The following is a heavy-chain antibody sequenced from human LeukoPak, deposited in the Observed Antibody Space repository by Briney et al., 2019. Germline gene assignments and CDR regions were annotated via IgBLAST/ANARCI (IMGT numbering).Heavy chain of an antibody. D-gene: IGHD3-16*01. CDR1: GFTFSTYA. CDR2: ISGSGGST. V-gene: IGHV3-23*01. J-gene: IGHJ3*02. Sequence: PGGSLRLSCAASGFTFSTYAMNWVRQASGKGLEWVSTISGSGGSTYYADSVKGRFTISRDSSKNTLYLQMNSLRADDTAVYFCARDVEGGTFDIWGQGTTVTVSS. CDR3: ARDVEGGTFDI.